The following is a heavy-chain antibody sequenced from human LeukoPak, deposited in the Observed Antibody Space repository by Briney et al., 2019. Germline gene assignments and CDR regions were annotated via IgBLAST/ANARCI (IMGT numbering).Heavy chain of an antibody. D-gene: IGHD1-1*01. V-gene: IGHV4-34*01. CDR3: ARLSNDVETFDY. J-gene: IGHJ4*02. CDR2: INHSGST. Sequence: SETLSLTCAVYGGSFSGYYWSWIRQPPGKGLEWIGEINHSGSTNYNPSLKSRVTISVDTSKNQFSLKLSSVTAADTAVYYCARLSNDVETFDYWGQGTLVTVSS. CDR1: GGSFSGYY.